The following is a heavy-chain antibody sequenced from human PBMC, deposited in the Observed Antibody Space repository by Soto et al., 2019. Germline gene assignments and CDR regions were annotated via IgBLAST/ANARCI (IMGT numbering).Heavy chain of an antibody. CDR1: GFTFSAYS. V-gene: IGHV3-21*06. D-gene: IGHD5-18*01. CDR2: ITSSSTYI. CDR3: ARDLLEGYGHARQPDY. J-gene: IGHJ4*02. Sequence: GGALRLSFVASGFTFSAYSMSWVRPAPGQGLEWVSSITSSSTYIYYTRSVEGRFTISRDDAKSSLHLQMNSLRAEDTAVYYCARDLLEGYGHARQPDYWGQGTLGTVSS.